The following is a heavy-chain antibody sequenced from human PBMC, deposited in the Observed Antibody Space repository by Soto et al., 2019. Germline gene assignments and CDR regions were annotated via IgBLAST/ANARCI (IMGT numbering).Heavy chain of an antibody. D-gene: IGHD1-26*01. Sequence: KGLEWVSAISGSGGSTYYADSVKGRFTISRDNSKNTLYLQMNSLRAEDTAVYYCAKDLSLRGQRNAMAVWCHGTTLTVS. CDR2: ISGSGGST. V-gene: IGHV3-23*01. CDR3: AKDLSLRGQRNAMAV. J-gene: IGHJ6*02.